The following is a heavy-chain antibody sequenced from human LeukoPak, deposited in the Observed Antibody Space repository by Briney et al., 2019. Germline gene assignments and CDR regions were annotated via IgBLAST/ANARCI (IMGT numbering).Heavy chain of an antibody. V-gene: IGHV3-11*01. CDR1: GFTFSDYY. D-gene: IGHD4-17*01. CDR3: ARERRLRETDS. CDR2: ISSSGSTI. J-gene: IGHJ4*02. Sequence: GGSLRLSCAASGFTFSDYYMSWIRQAPGKGLEWVSYISSSGSTIVYADSVKGRFTVSRDNARNSMFLQMNSLRAEDTAVYYCARERRLRETDSWGQGTLVTVSS.